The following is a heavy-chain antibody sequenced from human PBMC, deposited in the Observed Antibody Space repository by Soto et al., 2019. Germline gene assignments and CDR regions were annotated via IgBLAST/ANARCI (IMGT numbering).Heavy chain of an antibody. CDR2: ISYDGGHK. Sequence: GGSLRLSCAASGFIFDNYALHWVRQTPDKGLEWVAGISYDGGHKYYGDSLKDRFTISRDNSQNTLFLQMNSLTSEDTAVYFCAKEFYRSTTVTGNFDYWGQGTLVTVSS. CDR3: AKEFYRSTTVTGNFDY. CDR1: GFIFDNYA. J-gene: IGHJ4*02. D-gene: IGHD4-17*01. V-gene: IGHV3-30*18.